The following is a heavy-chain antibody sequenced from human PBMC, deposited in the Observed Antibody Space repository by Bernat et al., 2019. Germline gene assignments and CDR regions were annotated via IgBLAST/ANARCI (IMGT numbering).Heavy chain of an antibody. J-gene: IGHJ4*02. D-gene: IGHD6-13*01. Sequence: QVQLVESGGGVVQPGRSLRLSCAASGFTFSSYAMHWVRQAPGKGLEWVAVISYDGSNKYYADPVKGRFTISRDNSKNTLYLQMNSLRAEDTAVYYCARDDVQLSSWYNLRGALFDYWGQGTLVTVSS. V-gene: IGHV3-30-3*01. CDR2: ISYDGSNK. CDR1: GFTFSSYA. CDR3: ARDDVQLSSWYNLRGALFDY.